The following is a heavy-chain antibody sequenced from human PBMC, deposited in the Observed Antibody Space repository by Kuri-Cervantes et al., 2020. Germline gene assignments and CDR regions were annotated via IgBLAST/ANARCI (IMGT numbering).Heavy chain of an antibody. CDR3: AKFATIFGVVIMDYDY. CDR2: ISGSGGST. D-gene: IGHD3-3*01. CDR1: GFTFSSYA. V-gene: IGHV3-23*01. J-gene: IGHJ4*02. Sequence: GESLKISCAASGFTFSSYAMSWVRQAPGKGLEWVSAISGSGGSTYYADSVKGRFTISRDNSKNTLYLQMNSLRAEDTAVHYCAKFATIFGVVIMDYDYWGQGTLVTVSS.